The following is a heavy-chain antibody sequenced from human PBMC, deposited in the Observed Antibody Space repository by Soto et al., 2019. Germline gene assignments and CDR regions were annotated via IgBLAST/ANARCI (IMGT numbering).Heavy chain of an antibody. Sequence: GGSLRLSCAASGFTFSSYAMTWVRQAPGKGLEWVSVISGSGGNTYYADSVKGRFTISRDNSKNTLYLQMNSLRAEDTAVYYCAKPTLYCSSTSCYDYWGQGTLVTSPQ. D-gene: IGHD2-2*01. V-gene: IGHV3-23*01. CDR2: ISGSGGNT. J-gene: IGHJ4*02. CDR3: AKPTLYCSSTSCYDY. CDR1: GFTFSSYA.